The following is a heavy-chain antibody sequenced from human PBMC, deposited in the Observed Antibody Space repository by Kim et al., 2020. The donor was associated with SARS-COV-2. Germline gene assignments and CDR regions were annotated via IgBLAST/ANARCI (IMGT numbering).Heavy chain of an antibody. CDR1: GGSISSYY. CDR2: IYYIGST. J-gene: IGHJ4*02. V-gene: IGHV4-59*01. CDR3: ARAASVGVVIS. Sequence: SETLSLTCTVSGGSISSYYWSWIRQPPGKGLEWIGYIYYIGSTNYNPSLKSRVTISVDTSKNQFSLKLSSVTAADTAVYYCARAASVGVVISWGQGTLVTVSS. D-gene: IGHD3-3*01.